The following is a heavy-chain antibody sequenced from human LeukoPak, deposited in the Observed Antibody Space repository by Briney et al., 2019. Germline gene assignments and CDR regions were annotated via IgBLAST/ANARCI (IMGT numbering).Heavy chain of an antibody. CDR2: ICGSGGSA. D-gene: IGHD6-19*01. J-gene: IGHJ5*02. Sequence: GGSLRLSCAASGFSFSSYAMSWVRQAPGKGLEWVSPICGSGGSAYYADSVKGRFTISRDNSKNTLYLQMNSLRAEDTGVYYCAKDLRVAAVAGTRGWFDPWGQGTLVTVSS. CDR3: AKDLRVAAVAGTRGWFDP. V-gene: IGHV3-23*01. CDR1: GFSFSSYA.